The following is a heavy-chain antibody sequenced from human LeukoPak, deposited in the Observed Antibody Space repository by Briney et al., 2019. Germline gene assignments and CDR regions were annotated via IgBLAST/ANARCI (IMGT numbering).Heavy chain of an antibody. J-gene: IGHJ6*02. CDR2: ISYDGSNK. Sequence: GGSLRLSCAASGFTFSSYAMHWVRQAPGKGLEWVAVISYDGSNKYYADSVKGRFTISRDNSKNTLYLQMNSLRAEDTAVYYCARDPDDYGDYEVGAGRYYYGMDVWGQGTTVTVSS. CDR3: ARDPDDYGDYEVGAGRYYYGMDV. D-gene: IGHD4-17*01. V-gene: IGHV3-30-3*01. CDR1: GFTFSSYA.